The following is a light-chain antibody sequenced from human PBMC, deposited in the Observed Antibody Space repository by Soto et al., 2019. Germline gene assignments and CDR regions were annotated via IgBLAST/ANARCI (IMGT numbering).Light chain of an antibody. Sequence: QMTQSASTLSATAGDRVTITCRASQSISAWLAWYQQKPGKAPQVLISMASTLESGVPSRFSGSGSGTEFTLTISSLQPDDFATYYCQQYNSHSPWTFGQGTKVDIK. CDR3: QQYNSHSPWT. V-gene: IGKV1-5*03. J-gene: IGKJ1*01. CDR2: MAS. CDR1: QSISAW.